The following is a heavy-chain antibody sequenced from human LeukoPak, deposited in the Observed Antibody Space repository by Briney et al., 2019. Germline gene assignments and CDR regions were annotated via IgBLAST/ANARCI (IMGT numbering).Heavy chain of an antibody. J-gene: IGHJ4*02. CDR2: MNPNSGNT. V-gene: IGHV1-8*02. CDR1: GYTCTSYG. CDR3: AIITMVRGVIPY. Sequence: ASVKVSCKASGYTCTSYGISWVRQAPGQGLEWMGWMNPNSGNTGYAQKFQGRVTMTRNTSISTAYMELSSLRSEDTAVYYCAIITMVRGVIPYWGQGTLVTVSS. D-gene: IGHD3-10*01.